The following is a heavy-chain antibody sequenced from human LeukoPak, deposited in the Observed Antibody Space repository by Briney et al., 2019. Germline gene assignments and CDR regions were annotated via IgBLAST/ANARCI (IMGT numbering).Heavy chain of an antibody. CDR2: MSYDGTIE. J-gene: IGHJ4*02. Sequence: PGGSLRLSCAASGFIFNSYLMHWVRRTPGKGLEWVAAMSYDGTIEYYPDSVKGRFTISRDNSKNTVFLQMNSLRIEDSALYYCASEPEFGEYDYWGQGTLVTVSS. CDR3: ASEPEFGEYDY. D-gene: IGHD3-10*01. CDR1: GFIFNSYL. V-gene: IGHV3-30*04.